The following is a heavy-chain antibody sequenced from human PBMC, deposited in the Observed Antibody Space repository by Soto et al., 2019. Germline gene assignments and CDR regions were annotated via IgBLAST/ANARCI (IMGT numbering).Heavy chain of an antibody. CDR1: GGSISSGDYY. V-gene: IGHV4-30-4*01. Sequence: PSETLSLTCTVSGGSISSGDYYWSWIRQPPGKGLEWIGYIYYSGSTYYNPSLKSRVTISVDTSKNQFSLKLSSVTAADTAVYYCARDNRRPAITIFGVVIMSDWFDPWGQGTLVTVSS. CDR2: IYYSGST. D-gene: IGHD3-3*01. J-gene: IGHJ5*02. CDR3: ARDNRRPAITIFGVVIMSDWFDP.